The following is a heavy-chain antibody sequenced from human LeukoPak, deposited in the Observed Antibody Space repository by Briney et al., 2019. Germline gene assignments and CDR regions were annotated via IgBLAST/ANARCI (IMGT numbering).Heavy chain of an antibody. CDR3: AGGGSFLTDC. Sequence: PGGSLRLSCAASGFTFSSYWMNWVRQAPGKGLEWVANIKQDGSEKYYVDSVKGRFTISRDNAQNSLYLQMNSLRVEDTAIYYCAGGGSFLTDCWGQGTLVTVSS. J-gene: IGHJ4*02. V-gene: IGHV3-7*03. CDR1: GFTFSSYW. D-gene: IGHD1-26*01. CDR2: IKQDGSEK.